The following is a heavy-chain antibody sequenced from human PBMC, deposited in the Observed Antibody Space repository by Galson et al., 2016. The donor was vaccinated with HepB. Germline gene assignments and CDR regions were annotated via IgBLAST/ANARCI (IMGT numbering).Heavy chain of an antibody. D-gene: IGHD3-10*01. CDR2: ISGSADST. V-gene: IGHV3-23*01. CDR3: SKMKCNGSGGLSTFDS. J-gene: IGHJ4*02. CDR1: GFTFSSYA. Sequence: SLRLSCAASGFTFSSYAMSWVRQAPGKGLEWVSTISGSADSTYYADSVKGRFSIPRDKSRNTLYVQMNSLRAEDTAIYYCSKMKCNGSGGLSTFDSWGQGCLVTVPS.